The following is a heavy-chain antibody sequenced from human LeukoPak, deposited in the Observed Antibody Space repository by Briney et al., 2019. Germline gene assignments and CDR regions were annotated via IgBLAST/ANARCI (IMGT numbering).Heavy chain of an antibody. Sequence: ASVKVSCKASGYTFTSYGISWVRQAPGQGLEWMGWISAYNGNTNYAQKLQGRVTMTTDTSTSTAYMELRSLRSDDTAVYYCARDAILRDFDWLLAVNWFDPWGQGTLVTVSS. CDR1: GYTFTSYG. V-gene: IGHV1-18*01. CDR3: ARDAILRDFDWLLAVNWFDP. J-gene: IGHJ5*02. D-gene: IGHD3-9*01. CDR2: ISAYNGNT.